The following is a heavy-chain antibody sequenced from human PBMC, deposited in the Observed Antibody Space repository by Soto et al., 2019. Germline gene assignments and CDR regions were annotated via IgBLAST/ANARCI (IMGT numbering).Heavy chain of an antibody. Sequence: QVQLVESGGGVDQPGRSLRLSCAASGFTFSSYGMHWVRQAPGKGLEWVAVISYDGSNKYYADSVKGRFTISRDNSKNTLYLQMNSLRAEDTAVYYCAKDPRQQLVRGWFDPWGQGTLVTVSS. D-gene: IGHD6-13*01. V-gene: IGHV3-30*18. CDR1: GFTFSSYG. CDR2: ISYDGSNK. J-gene: IGHJ5*02. CDR3: AKDPRQQLVRGWFDP.